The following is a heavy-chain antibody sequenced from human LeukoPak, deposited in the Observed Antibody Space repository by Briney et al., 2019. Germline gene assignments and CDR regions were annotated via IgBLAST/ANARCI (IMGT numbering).Heavy chain of an antibody. D-gene: IGHD3-3*02. V-gene: IGHV1-8*01. J-gene: IGHJ5*02. CDR1: GYTFTSYD. Sequence: ASVKVSCKASGYTFTSYDINWVRQATGQGLEWMGWMNPNSGNTGYAQKFQGRVTMTRNTSISTAYMELSSLRSEDTAVYYCARVSRTPNWFDPWGQGTLVTVSS. CDR2: MNPNSGNT. CDR3: ARVSRTPNWFDP.